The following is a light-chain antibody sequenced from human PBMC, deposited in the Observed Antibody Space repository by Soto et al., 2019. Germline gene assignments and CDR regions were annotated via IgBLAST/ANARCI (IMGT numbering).Light chain of an antibody. CDR2: GAS. CDR3: QQHDILPIT. V-gene: IGKV3-15*01. J-gene: IGKJ5*01. Sequence: EIVMTQSPATLSVSPGERATLSCRASQSVSSNLAWYQQKPGQAPRLLIFGASTRATGIPARFSGSGSGTEFTLTISSLQSEDFALYYCQQHDILPITFGQGTRLE. CDR1: QSVSSN.